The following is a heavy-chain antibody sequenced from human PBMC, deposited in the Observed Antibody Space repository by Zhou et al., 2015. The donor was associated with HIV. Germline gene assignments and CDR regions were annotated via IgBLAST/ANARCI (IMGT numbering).Heavy chain of an antibody. V-gene: IGHV1-69*12. D-gene: IGHD6-19*01. CDR1: GGTFSSYA. J-gene: IGHJ6*02. Sequence: QVQLVQSGAEVKKPGSSVKVSCKASGGTFSSYAISWVRQAPGQGLEWMGGIIPIFGTANYAQKFQGRVTITADESTSTAYMELSSLRSEDTAVYYCAGRDSSAYRAYYFYALDVVGPRDVCHRLL. CDR2: IIPIFGTA. CDR3: AGRDSSAYRAYYFYALDV.